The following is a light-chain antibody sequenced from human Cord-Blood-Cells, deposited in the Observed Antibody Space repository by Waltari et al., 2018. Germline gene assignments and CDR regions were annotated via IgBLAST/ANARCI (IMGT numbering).Light chain of an antibody. J-gene: IGLJ1*01. CDR2: EVS. Sequence: QSALTQPASVSGSPGQSITISCTGTSSDVGSYHLVSWYQQHPGKAPKLMIYEVSKRPSGVSNRFSGSKSGNTASLTISGLQAEDEVDYYCCSYAGSSTYVFGTGTKVTVL. CDR1: SSDVGSYHL. V-gene: IGLV2-23*02. CDR3: CSYAGSSTYV.